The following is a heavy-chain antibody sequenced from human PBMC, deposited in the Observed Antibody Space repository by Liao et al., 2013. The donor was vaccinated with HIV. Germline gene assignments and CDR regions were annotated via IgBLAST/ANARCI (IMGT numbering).Heavy chain of an antibody. CDR3: ARSYYDILTGYVFDY. V-gene: IGHV4-34*01. Sequence: QVQLQQWGAGLLKPSETLSLTCAVYGGSFSGYYWSWIRQPPGKGLEWIGEINHSGSTNYNPSLKSRVTISVDTSKNQFSLKLSSVTAADTAVYYCARSYYDILTGYVFDYWGQGTLVIVSS. CDR1: GGSFSGYY. CDR2: INHSGST. D-gene: IGHD3-9*01. J-gene: IGHJ4*02.